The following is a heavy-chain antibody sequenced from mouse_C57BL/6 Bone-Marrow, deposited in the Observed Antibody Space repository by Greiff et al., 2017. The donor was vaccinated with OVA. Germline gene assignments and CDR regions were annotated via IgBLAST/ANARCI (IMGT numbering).Heavy chain of an antibody. D-gene: IGHD1-1*01. Sequence: VQLKQSGAELVRPGASVKLSCTASGFNIKDDYMHWVKQRPEQGLEWIGWIDPENGDTEYASKFQGKATITADTSSNTAYLQLSSLTSEDPAVYYCTAGYYYGSSSHWYFDVWGTGTTVTVSS. CDR2: IDPENGDT. V-gene: IGHV14-4*01. J-gene: IGHJ1*03. CDR3: TAGYYYGSSSHWYFDV. CDR1: GFNIKDDY.